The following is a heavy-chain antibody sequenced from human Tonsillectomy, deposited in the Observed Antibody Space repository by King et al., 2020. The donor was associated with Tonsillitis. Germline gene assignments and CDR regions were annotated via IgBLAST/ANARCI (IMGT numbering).Heavy chain of an antibody. CDR2: IKKDGSEK. J-gene: IGHJ4*02. D-gene: IGHD3-3*01. CDR3: ARGNHDFWSDY. V-gene: IGHV3-7*01. CDR1: GFTFSRYW. Sequence: VQLVESGGGLVQPGGSLRLSCAASGFTFSRYWMSWGRQAPGKGLEWVANIKKDGSEKYSVDSVKGRFTISRDNAKNSRYLQMNSLRAEDTAVYYCARGNHDFWSDYWGQGTLVTVSS.